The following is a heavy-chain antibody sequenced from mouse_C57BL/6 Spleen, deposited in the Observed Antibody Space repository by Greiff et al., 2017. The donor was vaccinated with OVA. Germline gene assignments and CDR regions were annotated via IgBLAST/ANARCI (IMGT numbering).Heavy chain of an antibody. Sequence: EVKLVESGGDLVKPGGSLKLSCAASGFTFSSYGMSWVRQTPDKRLEWVATISSGGSYTYYPDSVKGRFTISRDNAKNTLYLQMSSLKSEDTAMYYCARHTPSDYDAMDYWGQGTSVTVSS. CDR1: GFTFSSYG. CDR3: ARHTPSDYDAMDY. CDR2: ISSGGSYT. J-gene: IGHJ4*01. V-gene: IGHV5-6*01. D-gene: IGHD6-1*01.